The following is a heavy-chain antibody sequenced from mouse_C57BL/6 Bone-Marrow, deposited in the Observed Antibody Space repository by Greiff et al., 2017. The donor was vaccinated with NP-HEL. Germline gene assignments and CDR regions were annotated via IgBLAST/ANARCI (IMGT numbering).Heavy chain of an antibody. CDR3: AADYSNYWYIDV. V-gene: IGHV1-55*01. D-gene: IGHD2-5*01. Sequence: QVQLQQPGAELVKPGASVKMSCKASGYTFTSYWINWVKQRPGQGLESIGDIYPGSGGTNYNEKFKSKATLTVDTSSSTAYMQLSSLTSEDSAVYDGAADYSNYWYIDVWGTGTTVTVSS. CDR2: IYPGSGGT. CDR1: GYTFTSYW. J-gene: IGHJ1*03.